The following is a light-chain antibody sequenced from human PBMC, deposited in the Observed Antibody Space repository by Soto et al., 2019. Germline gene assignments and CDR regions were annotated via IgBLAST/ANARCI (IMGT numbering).Light chain of an antibody. J-gene: IGLJ1*01. Sequence: QSVLTQPASVSGSPGQSITISCTGTSSDIGGYNYVSWYQQHPGKAPKVIIYEVNNRPSGVSNRFSGSKSGNTASLTISELQAEDEADYYCSSYTSSTTNVFGTGTKLTVL. CDR2: EVN. V-gene: IGLV2-14*01. CDR3: SSYTSSTTNV. CDR1: SSDIGGYNY.